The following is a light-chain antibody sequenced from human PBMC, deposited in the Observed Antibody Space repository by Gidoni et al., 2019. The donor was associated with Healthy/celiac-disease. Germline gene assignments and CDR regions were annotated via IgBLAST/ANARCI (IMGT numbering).Light chain of an antibody. CDR1: SSNIGAGYD. V-gene: IGLV1-40*01. CDR2: GNS. CDR3: QSYDSSLSGSV. Sequence: QSVLTQPPSVSGAPGQRVTISCTGSSSNIGAGYDVHWYQQLPGTAPKPLISGNSKRPSGVPDRFSGSKSGTSASLAITGLQAEDEADYYCQSYDSSLSGSVFGGGTKLTVL. J-gene: IGLJ2*01.